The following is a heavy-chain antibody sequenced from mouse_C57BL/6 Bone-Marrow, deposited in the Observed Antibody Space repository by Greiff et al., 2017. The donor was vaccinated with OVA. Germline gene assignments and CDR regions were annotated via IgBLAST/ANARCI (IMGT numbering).Heavy chain of an antibody. CDR1: GFTFSSYG. V-gene: IGHV5-6*01. J-gene: IGHJ3*01. CDR2: ISSGGSYT. CDR3: ERLGY. Sequence: DVQLQESGGDLVKPGGSLKLSCAASGFTFSSYGMSWVRQTPDKRLEWVATISSGGSYTYYPDSVKGRFTISRDNAKNTLYLQLSSLKSEDKARYYCERLGYWGQGTLVTVSA.